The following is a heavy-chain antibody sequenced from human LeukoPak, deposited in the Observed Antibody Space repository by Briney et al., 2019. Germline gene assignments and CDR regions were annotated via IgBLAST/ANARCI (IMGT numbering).Heavy chain of an antibody. CDR2: ISGSGGST. Sequence: GGSLRLSCAASGFTFSSYAMSWVRQAPGKGLEWVSAISGSGGSTYYADSVKGRFTISRDNSKNTLCLQMNSLRAEDTAVYYCAKAGAAGLYYYYYGMDVWGQGTTVTVSS. J-gene: IGHJ6*02. V-gene: IGHV3-23*01. CDR3: AKAGAAGLYYYYYGMDV. CDR1: GFTFSSYA. D-gene: IGHD6-13*01.